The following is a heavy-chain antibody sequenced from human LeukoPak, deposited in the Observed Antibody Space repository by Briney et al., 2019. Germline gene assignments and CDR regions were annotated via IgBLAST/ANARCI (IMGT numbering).Heavy chain of an antibody. V-gene: IGHV1-46*01. CDR3: ARDQEGFYY. CDR2: IYPRDGST. Sequence: ASVKVSCKASGYTFTSNYIHWVRQAPGQGLEWMGMIYPRDGSTSYAQKFQGRVTVTRDTSKSTVHMELSGLRSEDTAVYDCARDQEGFYYWGQGTLVTVSS. J-gene: IGHJ4*02. CDR1: GYTFTSNY.